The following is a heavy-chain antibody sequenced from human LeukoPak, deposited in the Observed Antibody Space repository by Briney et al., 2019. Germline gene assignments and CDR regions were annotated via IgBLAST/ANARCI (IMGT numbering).Heavy chain of an antibody. Sequence: PSETLSLTCTVSGGSFSSGNYYWSWIRQPPGKGLEWIGYISYSGSTNYNPSLKSRVTMSVDTSKNQFSLKLSSVAAADTAVYYCATDRNQLWFDYWGQGTLVTVSS. D-gene: IGHD1-14*01. CDR1: GGSFSSGNYY. CDR3: ATDRNQLWFDY. CDR2: ISYSGST. J-gene: IGHJ4*02. V-gene: IGHV4-61*01.